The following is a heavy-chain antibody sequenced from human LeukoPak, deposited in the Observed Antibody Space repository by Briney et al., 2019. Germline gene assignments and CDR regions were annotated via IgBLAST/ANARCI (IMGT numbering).Heavy chain of an antibody. CDR2: ISISGNTI. CDR3: ARGYNPPLKGYFDY. D-gene: IGHD5-18*01. Sequence: PGGSLRLSCAASGFSFSDYYMAWIRQAPGKGLEWLSYISISGNTIYSADSVRGRFTISRDNAKDSVYLQMNSLRADDTAVYYCARGYNPPLKGYFDYWGQGTLVTVSS. CDR1: GFSFSDYY. J-gene: IGHJ4*02. V-gene: IGHV3-11*01.